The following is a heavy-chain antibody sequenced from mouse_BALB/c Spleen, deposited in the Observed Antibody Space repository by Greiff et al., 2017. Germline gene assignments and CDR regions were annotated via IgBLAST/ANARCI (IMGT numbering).Heavy chain of an antibody. V-gene: IGHV3-6*02. J-gene: IGHJ3*01. Sequence: EVKLQESGPGLVKPSQSLSLTCSVTGYSITSGYYWNWIRQFPGNKLEWMGYISYDGSNNYNPSLKNRISITRDTSKNQFFLKLNSVTTEDTATYYCASYRYDGAPFAYWGQGTLVTVSA. D-gene: IGHD2-14*01. CDR1: GYSITSGYY. CDR3: ASYRYDGAPFAY. CDR2: ISYDGSN.